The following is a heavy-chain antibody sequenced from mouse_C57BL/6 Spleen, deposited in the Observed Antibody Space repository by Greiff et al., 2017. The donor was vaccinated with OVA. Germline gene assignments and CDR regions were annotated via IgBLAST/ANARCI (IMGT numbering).Heavy chain of an antibody. V-gene: IGHV1-15*01. Sequence: QVQLKESGAELVRPGASVTLSCKASGYTFTDYEMHWVKQTPVHGLEWIGAIDPETGGTAYNQKFKGKAILTADKSSSTAYMELRSLTSEDSAVYYCTREIYDGYYVPWFAYWGQGTLVTVSA. CDR1: GYTFTDYE. CDR3: TREIYDGYYVPWFAY. D-gene: IGHD2-3*01. CDR2: IDPETGGT. J-gene: IGHJ3*01.